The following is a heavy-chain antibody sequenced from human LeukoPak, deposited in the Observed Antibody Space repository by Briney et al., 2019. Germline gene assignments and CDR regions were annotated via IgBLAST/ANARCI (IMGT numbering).Heavy chain of an antibody. CDR2: ISSSSSTI. CDR3: ARAGRQCSSTSCYVYYYGMDV. Sequence: PGGSLRLSCAASGFTFSSYSMNWVRQAPGKGLEWVSYISSSSSTIYYADSVKGRFTISRDNAKNTLYLQMNSLRAEDTAVYYCARAGRQCSSTSCYVYYYGMDVWGQGTTVTVSS. D-gene: IGHD2-2*01. J-gene: IGHJ6*02. V-gene: IGHV3-48*04. CDR1: GFTFSSYS.